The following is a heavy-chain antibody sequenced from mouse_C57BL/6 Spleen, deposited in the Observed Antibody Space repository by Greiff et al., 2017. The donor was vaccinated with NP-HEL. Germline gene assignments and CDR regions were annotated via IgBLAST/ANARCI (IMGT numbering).Heavy chain of an antibody. J-gene: IGHJ4*01. CDR2: IHPNSGST. V-gene: IGHV1-64*01. CDR1: GYTFTSYW. Sequence: QVQLQQPGAELVKPGASVKLSCKASGYTFTSYWMHWVKQRPGQGLEWIGMIHPNSGSTNYNEKFKSKATLTVDKSSSTAYMQLSSLTSEDSAVYYCARGDDGYYVGAMDYWGQGTSVTVSS. D-gene: IGHD2-3*01. CDR3: ARGDDGYYVGAMDY.